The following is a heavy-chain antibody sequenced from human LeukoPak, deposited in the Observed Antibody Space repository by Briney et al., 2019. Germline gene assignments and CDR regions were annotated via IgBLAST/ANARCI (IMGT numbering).Heavy chain of an antibody. Sequence: PGRSLRLSCAASGFTFDDYAMHWVRQAPGKGLEWVSGISWNSGSIGYADSVKGRFTISRDDSKNTLYLQMNSLRAEDTAVYYCAKPKGRSSPPYYYYYGMDVWGQGTTVTVSS. CDR3: AKPKGRSSPPYYYYYGMDV. CDR1: GFTFDDYA. J-gene: IGHJ6*02. D-gene: IGHD6-13*01. CDR2: ISWNSGSI. V-gene: IGHV3-9*01.